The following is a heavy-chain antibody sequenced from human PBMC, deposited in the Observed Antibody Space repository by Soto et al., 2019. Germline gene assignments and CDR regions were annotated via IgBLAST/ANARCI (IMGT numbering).Heavy chain of an antibody. J-gene: IGHJ4*02. CDR2: IIPIFGTA. CDR3: ASSPVAGLFDY. CDR1: GGTFSSYA. Sequence: GASVKVSCKASGGTFSSYAISWVRQAPGQGLEWMGGIIPIFGTANYAQKFQGRVTITADESTSTAYMELSSLRSEDTAVYYCASSPVAGLFDYWGQGTLVTVSS. V-gene: IGHV1-69*13. D-gene: IGHD6-19*01.